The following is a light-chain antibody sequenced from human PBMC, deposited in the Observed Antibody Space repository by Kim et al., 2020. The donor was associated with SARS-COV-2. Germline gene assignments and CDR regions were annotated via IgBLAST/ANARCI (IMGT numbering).Light chain of an antibody. CDR1: QGISSY. Sequence: SASTGDRVTSTCRASQGISSYLAWYQQKPGKAPKLLIYAASTLQSGVPSRFSGSGSGTDFTLTISCLQSEDFATYYCQQYYSYPRTFGQGTKLEI. CDR2: AAS. J-gene: IGKJ2*02. V-gene: IGKV1-8*01. CDR3: QQYYSYPRT.